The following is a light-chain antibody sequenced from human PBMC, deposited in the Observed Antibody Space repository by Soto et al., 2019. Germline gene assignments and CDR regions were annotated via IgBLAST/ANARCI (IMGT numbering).Light chain of an antibody. V-gene: IGKV1-8*01. CDR2: AAS. CDR1: QGISSY. CDR3: QQYYSYPHPT. J-gene: IGKJ4*01. Sequence: AIRMTQSPSSFSASTGDRVTITCRASQGISSYLAWYQQKPGKAPKLLIYAASTLQSGVPSRFSGSGSATDFTLTISRLQSEDFATYYCQQYYSYPHPTFGGGTKVEIK.